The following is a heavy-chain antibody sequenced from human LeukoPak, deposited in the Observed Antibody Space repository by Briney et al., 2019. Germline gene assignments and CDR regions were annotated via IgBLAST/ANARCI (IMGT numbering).Heavy chain of an antibody. CDR1: GFTFSSYG. V-gene: IGHV3-30*02. Sequence: GGSLTLSCAATGFTFSSYGMHWVRKAPGKGLGWVAFIRYDGSNKYYAYSVKGRFTISRDNSKNTLYLQMNSLRAEDTAVYYCAKGAGSGSYYKKGVDYWGQGTLVTVSS. CDR3: AKGAGSGSYYKKGVDY. D-gene: IGHD3-10*01. J-gene: IGHJ4*02. CDR2: IRYDGSNK.